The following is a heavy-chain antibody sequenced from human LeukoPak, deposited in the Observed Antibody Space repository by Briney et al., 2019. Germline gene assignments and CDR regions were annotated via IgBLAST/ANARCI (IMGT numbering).Heavy chain of an antibody. V-gene: IGHV1-18*01. CDR2: ISAYNGDT. CDR1: GYILTTYG. J-gene: IGHJ4*02. D-gene: IGHD3-10*01. Sequence: ASVKVSCKASGYILTTYGISWVRQAPGQGLEWMGWISAYNGDTDFAQKLQGRVTMTTDPSTTTAYMELRSLRSDDTAVYYCARSSHRDGDTFDDWGQGTLVTVSS. CDR3: ARSSHRDGDTFDD.